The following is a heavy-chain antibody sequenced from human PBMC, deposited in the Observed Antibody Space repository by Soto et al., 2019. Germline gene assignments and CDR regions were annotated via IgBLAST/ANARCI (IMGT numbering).Heavy chain of an antibody. CDR2: ISSSGSTI. Sequence: GGSLRLSCAASGFTFSDYYMSWIRQAPGKGLEWVSYISSSGSTIYYADSVKGRFTISRDNAKNSLYLQMNSLRAEDTAVYYCARVSGYYGSGSYTYYYYMDVWGKGTTVTVSS. D-gene: IGHD3-10*01. V-gene: IGHV3-11*01. CDR3: ARVSGYYGSGSYTYYYYMDV. J-gene: IGHJ6*03. CDR1: GFTFSDYY.